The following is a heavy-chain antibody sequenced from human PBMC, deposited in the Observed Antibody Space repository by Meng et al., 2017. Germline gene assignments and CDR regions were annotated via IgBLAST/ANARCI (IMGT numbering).Heavy chain of an antibody. V-gene: IGHV3-33*01. CDR1: GFTFGTYG. CDR3: ARVRYSSSWYLFDY. J-gene: IGHJ4*02. Sequence: GGGLVLPWRSLRPSCAVSGFTFGTYGIAWLRQAPGKGLEWVAVIWYDGSNKYYADSVKGRFTISRDNSKNTLYLQMNSLRAEDTAVYYCARVRYSSSWYLFDYWGQGTLVTVSS. CDR2: IWYDGSNK. D-gene: IGHD6-13*01.